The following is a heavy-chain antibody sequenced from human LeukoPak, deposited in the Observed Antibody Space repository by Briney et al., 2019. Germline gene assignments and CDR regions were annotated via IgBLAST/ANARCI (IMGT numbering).Heavy chain of an antibody. J-gene: IGHJ4*02. V-gene: IGHV3-23*01. D-gene: IGHD5-12*01. CDR2: IFQTGDTT. CDR3: AKDKRPDSGYYIDY. CDR1: GFTFSTYS. Sequence: GGSLRLSCAASGFTFSTYSMNWVRQAPGKGLEWVSVIFQTGDTTYYADSVKGRFTTSRDNSKNTVYLQMHSLRAEDTAVYYCAKDKRPDSGYYIDYWGQGTLVTVSS.